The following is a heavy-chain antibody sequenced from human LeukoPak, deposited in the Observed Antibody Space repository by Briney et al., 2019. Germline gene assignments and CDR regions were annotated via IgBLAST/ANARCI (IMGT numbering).Heavy chain of an antibody. CDR3: ARVGALSSSWLLY. CDR2: ISRSATTI. Sequence: GGSLRLSCTTSGFTFASLGMHWVRQAPGKGLEWVSSISRSATTIYYADSVKGRFTISRDNAKNSLYLQMNSLRAEDTAVYFCARVGALSSSWLLYWGQGTLVTVSS. J-gene: IGHJ4*02. CDR1: GFTFASLG. D-gene: IGHD6-13*01. V-gene: IGHV3-48*03.